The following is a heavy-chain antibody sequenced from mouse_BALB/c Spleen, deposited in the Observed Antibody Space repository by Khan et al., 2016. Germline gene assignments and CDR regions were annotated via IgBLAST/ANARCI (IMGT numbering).Heavy chain of an antibody. J-gene: IGHJ1*01. CDR2: INTYSRES. CDR3: ARYRYYYGSSRYFDV. CDR1: GYTFTNYG. D-gene: IGHD1-1*01. Sequence: QIQLVQSGPELKRPGKTVKISCKASGYTFTNYGINWVKQAPGKGLKWMGWINTYSRESTYADDFKGRFAFPLETSANTAYLQINNLKNEDTATYFCARYRYYYGSSRYFDVWGAGTTVTVSS. V-gene: IGHV9-3-1*01.